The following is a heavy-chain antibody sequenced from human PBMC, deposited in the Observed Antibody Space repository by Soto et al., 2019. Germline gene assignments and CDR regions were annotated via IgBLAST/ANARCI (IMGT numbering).Heavy chain of an antibody. CDR3: ARVQGGGGNSGYYYGMDV. CDR1: GGTFSSYA. CDR2: IIPISGTA. V-gene: IGHV1-69*12. J-gene: IGHJ6*02. Sequence: QVQLVQSGAEVKKPGSSVKVSCKASGGTFSSYAISWVRQAPGQGLEWMGGIIPISGTANYAQKFQGRVTITADESASTAYMELSRLRSEDTAVYYCARVQGGGGNSGYYYGMDVWGQGTTVTVSS. D-gene: IGHD2-21*02.